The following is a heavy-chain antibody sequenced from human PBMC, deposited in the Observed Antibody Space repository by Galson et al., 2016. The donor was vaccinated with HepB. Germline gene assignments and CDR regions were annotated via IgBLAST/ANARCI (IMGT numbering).Heavy chain of an antibody. CDR1: GFTFSRYP. CDR3: AKKSLVAGTATYVFDN. J-gene: IGHJ4*02. CDR2: ISNNGGRI. V-gene: IGHV3-64*04. D-gene: IGHD6-19*01. Sequence: SLRLSCAASGFTFSRYPMHWVRQAPGKGLEYISDISNNGGRIYYADSVKGRFTISRDNSKNTLYLQMNSLRADDTAVYYCAKKSLVAGTATYVFDNWGQGTLVTVSS.